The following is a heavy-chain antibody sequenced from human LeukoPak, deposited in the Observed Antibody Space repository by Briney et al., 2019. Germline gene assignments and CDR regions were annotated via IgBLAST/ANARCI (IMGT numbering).Heavy chain of an antibody. Sequence: SETLSLTCAVSADSFSSHYWTWVRQPPGKGLEWIGYISYIGSTNYNPSLKSRVTISIDTSKNQFSLKLSSVTAADTAVYYCARDLVTVTKGFDTWGQGTMVSVSS. CDR2: ISYIGST. CDR1: ADSFSSHY. J-gene: IGHJ3*02. V-gene: IGHV4-59*11. D-gene: IGHD4-17*01. CDR3: ARDLVTVTKGFDT.